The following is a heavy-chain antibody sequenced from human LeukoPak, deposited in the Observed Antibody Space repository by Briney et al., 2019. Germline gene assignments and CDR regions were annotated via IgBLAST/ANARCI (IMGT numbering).Heavy chain of an antibody. Sequence: GGSLRLSCAASGFTFSSYGMHWVRQAPGKGLEWVAVISYDGSNKYYADSVKGRFTISRDNSKNTLYLQMNSLRAEGTAVYYCAKDPGYSYGSGWGQGTLVTVSS. V-gene: IGHV3-30*18. J-gene: IGHJ4*02. CDR1: GFTFSSYG. CDR3: AKDPGYSYGSG. D-gene: IGHD5-18*01. CDR2: ISYDGSNK.